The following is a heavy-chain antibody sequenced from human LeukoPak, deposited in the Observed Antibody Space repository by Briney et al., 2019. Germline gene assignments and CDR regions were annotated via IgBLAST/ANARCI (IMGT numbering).Heavy chain of an antibody. Sequence: ASVKVPCKASGYTFTSYGISWVRQAPGQGLEWMGWISAYNGNTNYAQKLQGRVTMTTDTSPSTAYMELRSLRSDDTAVYYCARDRVGYCSGGSCPIGYWGQGTLVTVSS. CDR3: ARDRVGYCSGGSCPIGY. CDR1: GYTFTSYG. CDR2: ISAYNGNT. D-gene: IGHD2-15*01. J-gene: IGHJ4*02. V-gene: IGHV1-18*01.